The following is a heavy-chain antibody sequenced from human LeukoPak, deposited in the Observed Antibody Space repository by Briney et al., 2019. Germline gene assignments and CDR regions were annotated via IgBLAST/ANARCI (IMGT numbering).Heavy chain of an antibody. D-gene: IGHD3-10*01. Sequence: GGSLRLSCAASRFSFSNYWMHWVRQAPGKGLVWVTRVKSDGSNPSYADSVKGRFTISRDNAENMLYLQMNTLGAEDTAVYYCARDIVSGSGSLDYWGQGTLVTVSS. V-gene: IGHV3-74*01. CDR3: ARDIVSGSGSLDY. CDR2: VKSDGSNP. CDR1: RFSFSNYW. J-gene: IGHJ4*02.